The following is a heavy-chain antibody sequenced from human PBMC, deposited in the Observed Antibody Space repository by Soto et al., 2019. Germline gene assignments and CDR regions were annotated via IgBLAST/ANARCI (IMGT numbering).Heavy chain of an antibody. CDR2: INPNSGGT. Sequence: SVKLSSKDSGYTFTGYYMHWVRQAPGQGLEWMGWINPNSGGTNYAQKFQGWVTMTRDTSISTAYMELSRLRSDDTAVYYCARGGSSSHNWFDPWGQGTLVTVSS. J-gene: IGHJ5*02. V-gene: IGHV1-2*04. D-gene: IGHD6-19*01. CDR1: GYTFTGYY. CDR3: ARGGSSSHNWFDP.